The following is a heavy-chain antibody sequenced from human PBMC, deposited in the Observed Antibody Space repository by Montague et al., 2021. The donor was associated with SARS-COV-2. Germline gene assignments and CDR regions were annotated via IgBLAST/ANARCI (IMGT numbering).Heavy chain of an antibody. J-gene: IGHJ4*02. V-gene: IGHV2-5*01. Sequence: PPLVKPTQTLTLTCTFSGFSLSTPNVGVGWIRQPSGKALEWLALIYSNDDKRYSPSLQSRLTIAKDTSKNQVVLSLTNVDPVDTATYYCAHLIRYYDIFTGIPFDYWGQGTQVTVSS. CDR3: AHLIRYYDIFTGIPFDY. CDR2: IYSNDDK. CDR1: GFSLSTPNVG. D-gene: IGHD3-9*01.